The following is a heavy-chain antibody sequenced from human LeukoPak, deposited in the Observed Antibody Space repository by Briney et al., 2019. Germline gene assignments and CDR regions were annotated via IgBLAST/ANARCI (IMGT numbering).Heavy chain of an antibody. J-gene: IGHJ4*02. CDR1: GYTFTDYN. V-gene: IGHV1-2*02. CDR3: ARYPLGYSGYRKD. D-gene: IGHD5-12*01. CDR2: INANSGGA. Sequence: ASVKVSCKSSGYTFTDYNMHWVRQGPAQGLGRVGWINANSGGANYAQEFQGRVTMTRDTYISTAYMELSRLRADDTAVYYCARYPLGYSGYRKDWGQGTLVTVSS.